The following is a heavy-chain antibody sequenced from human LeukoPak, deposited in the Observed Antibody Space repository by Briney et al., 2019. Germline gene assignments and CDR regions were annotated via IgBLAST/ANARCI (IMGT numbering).Heavy chain of an antibody. CDR2: ISAYNGNT. CDR3: ARVRCRSTSCYYFDY. V-gene: IGHV1-18*01. CDR1: GYTFTSYG. D-gene: IGHD2-2*01. J-gene: IGHJ4*02. Sequence: ASVKVSCKASGYTFTSYGISWVRQAPGQGLEWMGWISAYNGNTNYAQELQGRVTMTTDTSTSTAYMELRSLRSDDTAVYYCARVRCRSTSCYYFDYWGQGTLVTVSS.